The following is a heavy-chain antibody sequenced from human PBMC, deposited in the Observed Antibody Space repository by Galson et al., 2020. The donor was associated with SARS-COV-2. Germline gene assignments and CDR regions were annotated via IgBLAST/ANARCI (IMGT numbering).Heavy chain of an antibody. J-gene: IGHJ6*02. V-gene: IGHV3-53*01. D-gene: IGHD3-16*01. CDR1: GFTVTSNF. CDR3: ARERILDATYDYYYYGMDV. Sequence: GESLKISCAASGFTVTSNFMTWVRQAPGKGLEWVSIVRDDGTAYHSASVKGRFTISRDNSRNTLYLHMNSLTAEDTAIYYCARERILDATYDYYYYGMDVWGHGTTVTVSS. CDR2: VRDDGTA.